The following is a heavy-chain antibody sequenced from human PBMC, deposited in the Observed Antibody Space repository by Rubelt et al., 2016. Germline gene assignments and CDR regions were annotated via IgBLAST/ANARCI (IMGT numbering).Heavy chain of an antibody. CDR2: ISPSGRT. CDR1: GGSFSGYY. Sequence: QVQLQDSGPGLVKPSETLSLTCAVYGGSFSGYYWSWVRQPPGQGLEWIGEISPSGRTTYNPSLKRRVTLSGDKSKNQFSLRLSSVTAADTAVYYCARGAGSGSYYNTYWGQGTLVTVSS. J-gene: IGHJ4*02. V-gene: IGHV4-34*10. CDR3: ARGAGSGSYYNTY. D-gene: IGHD3-10*01.